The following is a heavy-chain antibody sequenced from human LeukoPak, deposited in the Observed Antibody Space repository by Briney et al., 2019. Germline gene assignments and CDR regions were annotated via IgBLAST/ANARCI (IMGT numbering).Heavy chain of an antibody. CDR3: ARAATYYYDSSGLDY. CDR1: GGSISSYY. J-gene: IGHJ4*02. D-gene: IGHD3-22*01. V-gene: IGHV4-59*12. CDR2: IYYSGST. Sequence: SETLSLTCTVSGGSISSYYWSWIRQPPGKGLEWIGYIYYSGSTNYNPSLKSRVTISVDTSKNQFSLKLSSVTAADTAVYYCARAATYYYDSSGLDYWGQGTLVTVSS.